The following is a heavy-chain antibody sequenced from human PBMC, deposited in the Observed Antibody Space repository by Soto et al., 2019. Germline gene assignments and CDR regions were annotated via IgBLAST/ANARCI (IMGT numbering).Heavy chain of an antibody. CDR2: ISSSSSYI. V-gene: IGHV3-21*01. J-gene: IGHJ4*02. D-gene: IGHD3-22*01. CDR1: GFTFSSYS. CDR3: ARGRGITMIVVVTHFDY. Sequence: GGSLRLSCAASGFTFSSYSMNWVRQAPGKGLEWVSSISSSSSYIYYADSVKGRFTICRDNAKNSLDLQMNSLRAEDTAVYYCARGRGITMIVVVTHFDYWGQGTLVTVSS.